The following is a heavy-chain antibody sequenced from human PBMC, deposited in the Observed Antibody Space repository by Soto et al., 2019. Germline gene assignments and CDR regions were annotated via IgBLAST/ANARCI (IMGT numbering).Heavy chain of an antibody. J-gene: IGHJ6*02. V-gene: IGHV1-8*01. CDR2: MNPESGNT. CDR3: ARSPTVSRYHDYYGMDV. Sequence: QVQLVQSGAEVKKPGASVKVSCKASGYSFSNYDINWVRQATGQGLEWMGWMNPESGNTGYAQKFQYRVTMTRDTSXSXXYMEVSSLRSEDTAVYYCARSPTVSRYHDYYGMDVWGQGTTVTVSS. D-gene: IGHD3-16*02. CDR1: GYSFSNYD.